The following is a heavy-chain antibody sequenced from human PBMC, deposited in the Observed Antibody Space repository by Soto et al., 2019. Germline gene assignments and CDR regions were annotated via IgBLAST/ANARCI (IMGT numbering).Heavy chain of an antibody. J-gene: IGHJ6*02. CDR1: DYSISSDYY. D-gene: IGHD3-10*01. Sequence: SETLSLTCTVSDYSISSDYYWGWIRRPPGEGLEWIGSIYHSGSTSNNPSLRSRVTISVDTSKNQFSLKLSSVTAADTATYYCARDRSAYYGSGDHGMDVWGQGIMVTVSS. CDR3: ARDRSAYYGSGDHGMDV. V-gene: IGHV4-38-2*02. CDR2: IYHSGST.